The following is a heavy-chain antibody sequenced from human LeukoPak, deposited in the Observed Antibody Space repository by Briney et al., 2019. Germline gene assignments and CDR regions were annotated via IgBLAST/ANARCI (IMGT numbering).Heavy chain of an antibody. Sequence: PGGSLRLSCAASGFTFSNYDMHWVRQAPSKGLEWVAVISYDGTNKYYADSVKGRFTISRDNSKSTLYLQMSSLRAEDTAVYYCARVDWMIGAF. CDR3: ARVDWMIGAF. CDR1: GFTFSNYD. CDR2: ISYDGTNK. V-gene: IGHV3-30*03. J-gene: IGHJ3*01. D-gene: IGHD3-22*01.